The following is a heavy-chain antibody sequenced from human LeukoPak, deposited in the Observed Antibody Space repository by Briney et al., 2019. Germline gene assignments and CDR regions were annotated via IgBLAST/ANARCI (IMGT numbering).Heavy chain of an antibody. J-gene: IGHJ4*02. D-gene: IGHD6-19*01. V-gene: IGHV3-48*01. Sequence: PGGSLRLSCAASGFTFNTFDMTWVRQAPGKGLEWVSYISSGSSSRYYADSVKGRFTISRDNAKNSLYLQMNSLRAEDTAVYYCAKGPMSRQWLVLGNDYWGQGTLVTVSS. CDR2: ISSGSSSR. CDR3: AKGPMSRQWLVLGNDY. CDR1: GFTFNTFD.